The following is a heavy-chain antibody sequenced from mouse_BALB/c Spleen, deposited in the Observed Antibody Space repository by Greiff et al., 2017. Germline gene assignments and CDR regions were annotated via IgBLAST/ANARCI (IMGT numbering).Heavy chain of an antibody. D-gene: IGHD1-1*01. J-gene: IGHJ3*01. CDR3: ARGVYYYGSPFAY. Sequence: VQLQESGPGLVAPSQSLSITCTVSGFSLTSYGVHWVRQPPGKGLEWLGVIWAGGSTNYNSALMSRLSISKDNSKSQVFLKMNSLQTDDTAMYYCARGVYYYGSPFAYWGQGTLVTVSA. CDR1: GFSLTSYG. V-gene: IGHV2-9*02. CDR2: IWAGGST.